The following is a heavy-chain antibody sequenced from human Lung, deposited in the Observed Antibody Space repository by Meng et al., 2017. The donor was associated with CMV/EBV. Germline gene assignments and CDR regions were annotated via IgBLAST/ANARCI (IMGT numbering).Heavy chain of an antibody. V-gene: IGHV3-30*02. CDR3: AKDRIAVVPKGGLIRPRVDYYYGMHV. J-gene: IGHJ6*02. Sequence: SLKISXVASGFTFSRNAMHWVRQAPGKGLEWVAFIRYDGSNKYYADSVKGRFTISRDNSKNTVYVQMNSLRAEDTAVYYCAKDRIAVVPKGGLIRPRVDYYYGMHVWGQGTTVAVSS. CDR1: GFTFSRNA. D-gene: IGHD6-19*01. CDR2: IRYDGSNK.